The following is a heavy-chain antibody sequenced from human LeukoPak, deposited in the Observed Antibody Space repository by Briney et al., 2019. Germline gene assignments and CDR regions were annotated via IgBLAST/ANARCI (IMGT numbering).Heavy chain of an antibody. CDR3: AKDQAGG. J-gene: IGHJ4*02. CDR1: GFSFSDYG. Sequence: GGSLRLSCEASGFSFSDYGMHWVRQGPGKGLEWVAFILYDGSEKYYADSVKGRFTVSRDNSKNTVYLQMNSLRTEDTAVYYCAKDQAGGWGQGTLDTVSS. V-gene: IGHV3-30*02. CDR2: ILYDGSEK. D-gene: IGHD6-19*01.